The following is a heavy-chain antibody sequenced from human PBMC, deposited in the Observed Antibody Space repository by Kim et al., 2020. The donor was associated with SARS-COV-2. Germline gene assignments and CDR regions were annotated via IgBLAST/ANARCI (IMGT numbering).Heavy chain of an antibody. CDR1: GGSISSGGYS. V-gene: IGHV4-30-2*01. Sequence: SETQSHTCAVSGGSISSGGYSWSWIRQPPGKGLEWIGYIYYSGSTYYNPSLKSRVTISVDRSKNQFSLKLSSVTAADTAVYYCARHTGYRLGPFAYWGQG. CDR3: ARHTGYRLGPFAY. J-gene: IGHJ4*02. D-gene: IGHD3-9*01. CDR2: IYYSGST.